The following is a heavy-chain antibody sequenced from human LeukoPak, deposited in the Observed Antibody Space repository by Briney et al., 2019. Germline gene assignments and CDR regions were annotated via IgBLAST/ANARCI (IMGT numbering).Heavy chain of an antibody. J-gene: IGHJ4*02. D-gene: IGHD2-2*01. CDR2: ISGCGGST. CDR1: GFTFSSYA. CDR3: AKGYHLLYYFDY. Sequence: GGSLRLSCAASGFTFSSYAMSWVRQAPGKGREWVSAISGCGGSTYYANSVMGRFTISRDNSKNTLYLQMNSLRAEDTAVYYCAKGYHLLYYFDYWGQGTLVTVSS. V-gene: IGHV3-23*01.